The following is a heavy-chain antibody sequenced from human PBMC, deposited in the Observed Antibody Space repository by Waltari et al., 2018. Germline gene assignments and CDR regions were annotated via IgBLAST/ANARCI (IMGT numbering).Heavy chain of an antibody. CDR3: AREQDIAAAGPAAFDI. V-gene: IGHV4-34*01. D-gene: IGHD6-13*01. CDR1: GGSFSGYY. CDR2: INHSGSI. Sequence: QVQLQQWGAGLLKPSETLSITCAVYGGSFSGYYWSWIREPPGKGLEWIGEINHSGSINYNPSLKSLVTISVDTSKNQFSLKLSSVTAADTAVYYCAREQDIAAAGPAAFDIWGQGTMVTVSS. J-gene: IGHJ3*02.